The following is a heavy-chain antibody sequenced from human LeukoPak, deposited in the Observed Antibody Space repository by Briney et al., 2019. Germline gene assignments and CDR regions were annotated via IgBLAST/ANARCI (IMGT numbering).Heavy chain of an antibody. CDR3: ARAKRGQNYDILTGAFDY. CDR1: GFTFSSYW. CDR2: IKQDGSEK. V-gene: IGHV3-7*01. D-gene: IGHD3-9*01. Sequence: QSGGSLRLSCAASGFTFSSYWMSWVCQAPGKGLEWVANIKQDGSEKYYVDSVKGRFTISRDNAKNSLYLQMNSLRAEDTAVYYCARAKRGQNYDILTGAFDYWGQGTLVTVSS. J-gene: IGHJ4*02.